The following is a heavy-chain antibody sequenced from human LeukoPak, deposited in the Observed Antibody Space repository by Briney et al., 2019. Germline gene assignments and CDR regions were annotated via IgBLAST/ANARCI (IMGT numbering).Heavy chain of an antibody. J-gene: IGHJ4*02. Sequence: PGGSLRLSCAASGFTFSRYAMSWVRQAPGKGPEWVSAISSSGDSTFYANSVKGRFTISRDNSKNTLYMQMNSLRAEDTAVYYCAKVAVDYYDSSGYYNMYYFDYWGQGTLVTVSS. CDR3: AKVAVDYYDSSGYYNMYYFDY. CDR1: GFTFSRYA. CDR2: ISSSGDST. D-gene: IGHD3-22*01. V-gene: IGHV3-23*01.